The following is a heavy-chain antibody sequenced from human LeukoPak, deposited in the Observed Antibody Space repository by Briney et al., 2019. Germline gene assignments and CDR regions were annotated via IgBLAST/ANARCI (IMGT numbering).Heavy chain of an antibody. CDR1: GFTFSSYA. Sequence: GGSLRLPCAASGFTFSSYAMSWVRQAPGKGLEWVSAISGSGGSTYYADSVKGRFTISRDNSKNTLYLQMNSLRAEDTAVYYCAKGGYYYDSSGYLYYWGQGTLVTVSS. CDR2: ISGSGGST. V-gene: IGHV3-23*01. J-gene: IGHJ4*02. CDR3: AKGGYYYDSSGYLYY. D-gene: IGHD3-22*01.